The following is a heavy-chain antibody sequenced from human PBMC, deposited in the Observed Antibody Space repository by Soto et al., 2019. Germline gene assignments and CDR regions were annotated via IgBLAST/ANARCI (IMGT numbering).Heavy chain of an antibody. J-gene: IGHJ6*02. CDR1: GFTFSSYA. D-gene: IGHD3-10*01. CDR2: ISYDASNK. CDR3: ARDSKPQAGDYSYYYGMDV. Sequence: QVQLVESGGGVVQPGRSLRLSCAASGFTFSSYAMHWVRQAPGKGLEWVALISYDASNKNYADSVKGRFTISRDNSKKTLYLQMNSLRAEDTAVFYCARDSKPQAGDYSYYYGMDVWGQGTTVTVSS. V-gene: IGHV3-30-3*01.